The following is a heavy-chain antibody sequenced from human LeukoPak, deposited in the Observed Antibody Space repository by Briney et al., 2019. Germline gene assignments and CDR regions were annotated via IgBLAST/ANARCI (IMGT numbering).Heavy chain of an antibody. V-gene: IGHV3-23*01. J-gene: IGHJ6*02. CDR2: ISGSGGST. D-gene: IGHD6-19*01. CDR1: GFTFSSYA. CDR3: AKDISGYSSKEDYYGMDV. Sequence: GGSLRLSCAASGFTFSSYAMSWVRQAPGKGLEWVSAISGSGGSTYYADSVKGRFTISRDNSKNTLYLQMNSLRAEDTAVYYCAKDISGYSSKEDYYGMDVWGQGTTVTVSS.